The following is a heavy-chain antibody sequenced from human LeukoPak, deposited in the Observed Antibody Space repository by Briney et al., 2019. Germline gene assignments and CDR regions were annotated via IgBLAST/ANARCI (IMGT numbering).Heavy chain of an antibody. Sequence: GGSLRLSCAASGFTFSSYNMNWVRQAPGKGLEWVSYISSGSSSIYYADSVKGRFTISRDDAKNSLYLQMNSLRAEDTAIYYCATDLPHYYDTSGSDSWGQGNLVTVSS. CDR2: ISSGSSSI. D-gene: IGHD3-22*01. CDR1: GFTFSSYN. V-gene: IGHV3-48*01. J-gene: IGHJ4*02. CDR3: ATDLPHYYDTSGSDS.